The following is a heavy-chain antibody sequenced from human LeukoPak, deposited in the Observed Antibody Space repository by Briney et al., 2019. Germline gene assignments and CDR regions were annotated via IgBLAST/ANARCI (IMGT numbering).Heavy chain of an antibody. Sequence: GGSLRLSCTASGFRFSNYAMSWVRQAPGKGLEWVSVISGGGSSTNYADSVKGRFTTSRENSKNTLYLQMNSLRAEDTAVYYCAHTDSYYFDSGMVSWGQGALVTVSS. J-gene: IGHJ5*02. CDR3: AHTDSYYFDSGMVS. V-gene: IGHV3-23*01. D-gene: IGHD3-22*01. CDR1: GFRFSNYA. CDR2: ISGGGSST.